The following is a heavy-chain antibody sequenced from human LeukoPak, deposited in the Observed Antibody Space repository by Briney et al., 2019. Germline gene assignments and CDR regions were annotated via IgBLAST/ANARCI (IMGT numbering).Heavy chain of an antibody. CDR1: GFNLNNYA. CDR2: VTGPGDTT. Sequence: GGPLRLSCTASGFNLNNYAMNWVRQAPGKGLEWVAAVTGPGDTTYYADSVKGRFIISRDSFKDTLYLQMNRLGAEDTALYYCAKGAAIDHWGQGTLVTVSS. D-gene: IGHD2-21*01. J-gene: IGHJ4*02. CDR3: AKGAAIDH. V-gene: IGHV3-23*01.